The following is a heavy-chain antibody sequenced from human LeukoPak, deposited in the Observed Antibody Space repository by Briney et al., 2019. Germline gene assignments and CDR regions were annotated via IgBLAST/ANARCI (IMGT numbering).Heavy chain of an antibody. CDR2: IYHSGVT. J-gene: IGHJ4*02. CDR3: ARDSSNNYFDY. CDR1: GGSINKYY. Sequence: SETLSLTRTVSGGSINKYYWSWFRQPPGKGLEWVGYIYHSGVTNYNPSLKSRVTISIDTSKNQFSLKVRSVTAADTAVYYCARDSSNNYFDYWGQGILVTVSS. V-gene: IGHV4-59*01. D-gene: IGHD2/OR15-2a*01.